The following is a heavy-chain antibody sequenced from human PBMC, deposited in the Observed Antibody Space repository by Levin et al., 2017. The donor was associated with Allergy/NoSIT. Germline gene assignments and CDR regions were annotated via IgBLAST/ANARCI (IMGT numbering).Heavy chain of an antibody. J-gene: IGHJ3*02. CDR2: LPHIGRA. V-gene: IGHV4-31*03. CDR1: FFSLLLSPSS. Sequence: LSLPFPFSFFSLLLSPSSFLFLLPPPFPFLSFLLSLPHIGRAFYNPSLKSRVTISVDTSKNQFSLRLSSVTAADTAMYYCAREIITVVEGGDGFDIWGQGTVVTVSS. CDR3: AREIITVVEGGDGFDI. D-gene: IGHD4-23*01.